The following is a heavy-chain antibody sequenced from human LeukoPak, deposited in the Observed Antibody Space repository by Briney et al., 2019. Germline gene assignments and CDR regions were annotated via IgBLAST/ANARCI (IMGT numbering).Heavy chain of an antibody. Sequence: GGSLRLSCAASGFSFRSYEMNWVRQALGKGLEWVSYISSSGSTIFYADSVKGRFTISRDNAKNSLFLQMNSLRAEDTAVYYCAREGIPGAYWGQGTLVTVSS. V-gene: IGHV3-48*03. J-gene: IGHJ4*02. CDR3: AREGIPGAY. CDR2: ISSSGSTI. D-gene: IGHD5-18*01. CDR1: GFSFRSYE.